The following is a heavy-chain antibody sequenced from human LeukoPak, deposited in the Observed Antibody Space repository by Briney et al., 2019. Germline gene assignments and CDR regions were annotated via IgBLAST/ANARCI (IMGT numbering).Heavy chain of an antibody. V-gene: IGHV3-53*01. CDR1: GLTFNNYA. CDR2: IYSGGST. CDR3: ARGNPGGEYY. D-gene: IGHD1-14*01. J-gene: IGHJ4*02. Sequence: GGSLRLSCAVSGLTFNNYAMSWVRQAPGKGLEWVSTIYSGGSTYYADSVKGRFTISRDNSKNTLYLQMNSLRAEDTAVYYCARGNPGGEYYWGQGTLVTVSS.